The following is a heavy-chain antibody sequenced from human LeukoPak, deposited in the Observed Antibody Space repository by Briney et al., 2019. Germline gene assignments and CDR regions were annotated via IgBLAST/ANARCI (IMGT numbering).Heavy chain of an antibody. CDR2: INHSGST. Sequence: SETLSPTCAVYGGSFSGYYWSWIRQPPGKGLEWIGEINHSGSTNYNPSPKSRVTISVDTSKNQFSLKLSSVTAADTAVYYCARTRGGYCSGGSCRNWFDPWGQGTLVTVSS. CDR1: GGSFSGYY. J-gene: IGHJ5*02. D-gene: IGHD2-15*01. CDR3: ARTRGGYCSGGSCRNWFDP. V-gene: IGHV4-34*01.